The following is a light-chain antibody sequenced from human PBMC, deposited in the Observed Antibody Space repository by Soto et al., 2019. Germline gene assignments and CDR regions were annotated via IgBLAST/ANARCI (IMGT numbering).Light chain of an antibody. CDR1: QSVSSN. Sequence: EIVMTQSPATLSVFPGERATLSCRASQSVSSNLAWYQQKPGQGPRLLIYGASTRATGIPARFSGSGTGTEFTLSISSLQSEDFAVYYCQQYNNWPHWTFGQGTKVDIK. CDR2: GAS. J-gene: IGKJ1*01. V-gene: IGKV3-15*01. CDR3: QQYNNWPHWT.